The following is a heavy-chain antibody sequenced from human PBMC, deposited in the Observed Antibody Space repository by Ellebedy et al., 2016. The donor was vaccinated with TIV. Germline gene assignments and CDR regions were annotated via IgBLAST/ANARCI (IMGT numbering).Heavy chain of an antibody. Sequence: GESLKISCAASGFTFNTYGMHWVRQAPGKGLEWVAVTWYDGSNNYYSDSVKGRFTISRDNPKNTLYLQMNSLRVEDTAVYYCAKELPPTGMDVWGQGTTVTVSS. V-gene: IGHV3-33*06. CDR2: TWYDGSNN. J-gene: IGHJ6*02. D-gene: IGHD3-10*01. CDR3: AKELPPTGMDV. CDR1: GFTFNTYG.